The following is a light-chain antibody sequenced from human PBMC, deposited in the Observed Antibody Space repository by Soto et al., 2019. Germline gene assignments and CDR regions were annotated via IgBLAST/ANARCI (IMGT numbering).Light chain of an antibody. CDR2: GAS. Sequence: DIQMTQSPSSLSASVGDRVTITCRASQSISSYLNWYQQRPGKAPKVLIYGASTLQSGVPSGFSGSGSGKEFTLTISRLQHENFATYYCQRGYSISGKFGQGTKVDIK. J-gene: IGKJ1*01. CDR1: QSISSY. CDR3: QRGYSISGK. V-gene: IGKV1-39*01.